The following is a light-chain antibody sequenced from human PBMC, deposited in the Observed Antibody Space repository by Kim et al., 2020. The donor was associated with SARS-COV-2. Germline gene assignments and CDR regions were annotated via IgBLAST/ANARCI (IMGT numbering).Light chain of an antibody. V-gene: IGKV3-11*01. J-gene: IGKJ4*01. Sequence: EIVLTQSPATLSLSPGESATLSCRASQGVGKYLAWHQQKPGQAPRLLIYAVSSRATDIPARFSGSGSGTDFTLTISSLEPEDFAVYYCQHHTSWPLSFGGGTRVEIK. CDR1: QGVGKY. CDR3: QHHTSWPLS. CDR2: AVS.